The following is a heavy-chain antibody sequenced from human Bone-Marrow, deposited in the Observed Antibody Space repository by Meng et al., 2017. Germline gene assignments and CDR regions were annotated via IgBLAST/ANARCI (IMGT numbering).Heavy chain of an antibody. CDR2: IDWSSDRI. CDR1: GFSFDDFA. J-gene: IGHJ4*02. D-gene: IGHD3-16*02. V-gene: IGHV3-9*01. CDR3: VKDRRVGGSYRSGFFDY. Sequence: GGSLRLSCAASGFSFDDFAMHWVRQVPGKGLEWVSGIDWSSDRIGYADSVKGRFSISRDNAKNALYLQLNSLRPEDTALYYCVKDRRVGGSYRSGFFDYWGQGTLVTVSS.